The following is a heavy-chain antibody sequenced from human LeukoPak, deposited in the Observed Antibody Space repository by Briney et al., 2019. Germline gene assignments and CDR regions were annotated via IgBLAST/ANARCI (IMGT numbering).Heavy chain of an antibody. CDR1: GFTFSDHY. CDR2: IRNKPHTYTI. J-gene: IGHJ3*02. V-gene: IGHV3-72*01. D-gene: IGHD5-24*01. CDR3: ARDPQRRRDGYNPKGRAFDI. Sequence: GSLRLSCAASGFTFSDHYMDWVRQAPGKGLEWVARIRNKPHTYTIEYAASVRGRFSISRDDSKNSLYLQMNSLRADDTAVYYCARDPQRRRDGYNPKGRAFDIWGQGTMVTVSS.